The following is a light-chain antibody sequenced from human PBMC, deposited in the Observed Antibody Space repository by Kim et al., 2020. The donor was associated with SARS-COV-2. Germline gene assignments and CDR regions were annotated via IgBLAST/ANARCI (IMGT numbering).Light chain of an antibody. J-gene: IGLJ2*01. CDR3: SSYTSSSTV. CDR1: NSDVGDYNY. V-gene: IGLV2-14*03. CDR2: DVS. Sequence: QSLTISCTGTNSDVGDYNYVSWYQQHPGKAPKLMIYDVSNRPSGVSNRFSGSKSGNTASLTISGLQAEDEADYYCSSYTSSSTVFGGGTQLTVL.